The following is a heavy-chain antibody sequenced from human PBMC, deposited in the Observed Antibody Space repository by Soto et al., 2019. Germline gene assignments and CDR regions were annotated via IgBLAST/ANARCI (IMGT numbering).Heavy chain of an antibody. CDR3: ARWSGNSGYDWDDAFDI. J-gene: IGHJ3*02. V-gene: IGHV1-2*04. CDR2: INPNSGGT. D-gene: IGHD5-12*01. CDR1: GYTFTGYY. Sequence: ASVKVSCKASGYTFTGYYMHWVRQAPGQGLEWMGWINPNSGGTNYAQKFQGWVTMTRDTSISTAYMELSRLRSDDTAVYYCARWSGNSGYDWDDAFDIWGQGTMVTVSS.